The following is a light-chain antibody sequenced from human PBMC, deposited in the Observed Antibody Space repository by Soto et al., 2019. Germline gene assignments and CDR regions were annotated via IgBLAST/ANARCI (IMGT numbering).Light chain of an antibody. CDR1: SSDVGAYTY. J-gene: IGLJ2*01. CDR3: SSYTTSNTLV. Sequence: QSALTQPASVSGSPGQSITISCTGTSSDVGAYTYVSWYQQHPGKAPKLMIFEVSDRPSEVSNRFSGSKSGNTASLTISGLQAEDEADYYCSSYTTSNTLVFGGGTKLTVL. V-gene: IGLV2-14*01. CDR2: EVS.